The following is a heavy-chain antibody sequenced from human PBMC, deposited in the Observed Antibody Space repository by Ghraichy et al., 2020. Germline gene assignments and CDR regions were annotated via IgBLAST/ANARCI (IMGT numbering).Heavy chain of an antibody. D-gene: IGHD3-3*01. J-gene: IGHJ3*02. Sequence: ASVKVSCKASGYTFTSYGISWVRQAPGQGLEWMGWISAYNGNTNYAQKLQGRVTMTTDTSTSTAYMELRSLRSDDTAVYYCARDHYDFWSGNRHAFDIWGQGTMVTVSS. CDR3: ARDHYDFWSGNRHAFDI. CDR2: ISAYNGNT. V-gene: IGHV1-18*01. CDR1: GYTFTSYG.